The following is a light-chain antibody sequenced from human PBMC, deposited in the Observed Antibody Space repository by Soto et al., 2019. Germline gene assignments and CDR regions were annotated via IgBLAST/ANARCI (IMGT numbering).Light chain of an antibody. J-gene: IGKJ3*01. CDR2: GAS. CDR3: QQLNLFPPLCT. CDR1: QGIRSY. Sequence: DIQLTQSPFFLSASVGDRVTITCRASQGIRSYLAWYQQRPGKAPELLIYGASTLRAGVASRFSGSGSGTECTLTISSLQPEDFATYFCQQLNLFPPLCTFGPGTKVDI. V-gene: IGKV1-9*01.